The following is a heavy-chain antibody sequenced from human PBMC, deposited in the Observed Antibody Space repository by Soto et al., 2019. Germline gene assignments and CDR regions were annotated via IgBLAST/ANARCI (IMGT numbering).Heavy chain of an antibody. CDR3: ATVGTNFRSSAIDY. CDR1: GYTLTELS. CDR2: FDPEDGET. D-gene: IGHD1-7*01. Sequence: ASVKVSCKVSGYTLTELSMHWVRQAPGKGLEWMGGFDPEDGETIYAQKFQGRVTMTEDTSTDTAYMELSNLRSEDTAVYYCATVGTNFRSSAIDYWGQGTLVTVSS. V-gene: IGHV1-24*01. J-gene: IGHJ4*02.